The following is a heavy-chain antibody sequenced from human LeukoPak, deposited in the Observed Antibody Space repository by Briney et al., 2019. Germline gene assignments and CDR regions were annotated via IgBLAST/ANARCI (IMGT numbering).Heavy chain of an antibody. V-gene: IGHV3-23*01. J-gene: IGHJ6*03. D-gene: IGHD5-12*01. CDR3: ARAPQGYSGYDFWEAYYYMDV. CDR2: ISGSGGST. Sequence: GGSLRLSCAASGFTFSSYGMSWVRQAPGKGLEWVSAISGSGGSTYYADSVKGRFTISRDNSKNTLYLQMNSLRAEDTAVYYCARAPQGYSGYDFWEAYYYMDVWGKGTTVTVSS. CDR1: GFTFSSYG.